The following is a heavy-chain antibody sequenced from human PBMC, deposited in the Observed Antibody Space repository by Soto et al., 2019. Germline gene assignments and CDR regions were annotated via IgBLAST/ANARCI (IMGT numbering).Heavy chain of an antibody. V-gene: IGHV1-46*01. CDR3: ARSSGGNFGIIIEGSNWFDP. J-gene: IGHJ5*02. CDR2: IKPHGGST. CDR1: RDTVTSYY. Sequence: ASVKVSCKAPRDTVTSYYINWVRQAPGQGLEWMGVIKPHGGSTAYAQKFKGRVTLTRDTSASTVYMELSSPRSDDTAISYCARSSGGNFGIIIEGSNWFDPWGQGTLVTVSS. D-gene: IGHD3-3*01.